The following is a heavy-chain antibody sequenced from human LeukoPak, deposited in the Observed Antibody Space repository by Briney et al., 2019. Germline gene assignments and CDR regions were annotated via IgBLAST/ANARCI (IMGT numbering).Heavy chain of an antibody. V-gene: IGHV3-49*04. CDR1: GFTLAAHS. J-gene: IGHJ4*02. Sequence: SLRVSCTVSGFTLAAHSMGWVRQAPGKGPEWVGFIRGKAYGGATGYTASVKGRFTISRDDSKSIVYLQRNSLRTEDTAVYYCICRTDPFDYWGQGSLVTASS. CDR2: IRGKAYGGAT. CDR3: ICRTDPFDY.